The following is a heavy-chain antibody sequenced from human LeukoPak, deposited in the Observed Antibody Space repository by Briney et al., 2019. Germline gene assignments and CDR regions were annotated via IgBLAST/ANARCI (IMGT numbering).Heavy chain of an antibody. V-gene: IGHV3-48*01. D-gene: IGHD5-18*01. Sequence: GGSLRLSCAASGFTFSSYSMNWVRQAPGKGLEWVSYISSSSSTIYYADSVKGRFTISRDNAKNSLYLQMNSLRAEDTAVYYCARRAYSYEDQDYSFDYWGQGTLVTVSS. CDR2: ISSSSSTI. CDR3: ARRAYSYEDQDYSFDY. J-gene: IGHJ4*02. CDR1: GFTFSSYS.